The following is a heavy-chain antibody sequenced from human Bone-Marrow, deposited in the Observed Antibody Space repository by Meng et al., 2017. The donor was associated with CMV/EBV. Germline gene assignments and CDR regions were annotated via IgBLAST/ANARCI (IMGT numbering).Heavy chain of an antibody. Sequence: ASVKVSCKASGYTFTSYGISWVRQAPGQGLEWVGWISAFNGNTNYAQKFQGRVTMTTDTSTSTAYMELRSLGSDDTAVYYRARLTVVVPAAISWFDPWGQGTLVTVSS. D-gene: IGHD2-2*01. CDR3: ARLTVVVPAAISWFDP. CDR1: GYTFTSYG. V-gene: IGHV1-18*01. J-gene: IGHJ5*02. CDR2: ISAFNGNT.